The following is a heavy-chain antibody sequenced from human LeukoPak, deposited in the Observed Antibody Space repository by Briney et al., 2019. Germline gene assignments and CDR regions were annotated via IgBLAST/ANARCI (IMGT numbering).Heavy chain of an antibody. D-gene: IGHD2-2*01. CDR2: IYSGGST. J-gene: IGHJ4*02. V-gene: IGHV3-53*01. CDR1: GFTVSSNY. CDR3: ARVRKEYQLLLFDY. Sequence: GGSLRLSCAAFGFTVSSNYMSWVRQAPGKGLEWVSVIYSGGSTYYADSVKGRFTISRDNSKNTLYLQINSLRAEDTAVYYCARVRKEYQLLLFDYWGQGTLVTVSS.